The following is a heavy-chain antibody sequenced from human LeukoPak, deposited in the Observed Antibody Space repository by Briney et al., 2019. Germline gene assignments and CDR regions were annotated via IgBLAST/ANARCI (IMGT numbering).Heavy chain of an antibody. CDR1: GYTFTGYD. Sequence: ASVKVSCKASGYTFTGYDINWVRQATGQGLEWMGWMNPNSGNAGYAQKFQGRVTMTRNTSISTAYMELSSLRSEDTAVYYCARGLARITIFGVVIKKHNYYYYGMDVWGQGTTVTVSS. CDR3: ARGLARITIFGVVIKKHNYYYYGMDV. CDR2: MNPNSGNA. D-gene: IGHD3-3*01. V-gene: IGHV1-8*01. J-gene: IGHJ6*02.